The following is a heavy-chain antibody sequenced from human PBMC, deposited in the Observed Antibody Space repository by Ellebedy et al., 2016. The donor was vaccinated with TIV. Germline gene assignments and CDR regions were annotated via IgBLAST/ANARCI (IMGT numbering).Heavy chain of an antibody. Sequence: ASVKVSXXASGYTFTNFAVHWVRQAPGQRLEWMRWINAGSGDTKYSQKFQGRVTINRDTSATTVNMEVSSLRFEDTAVYFCARAFCSSNNCPPGGYWGQGTLVTVPS. CDR2: INAGSGDT. D-gene: IGHD2-2*01. V-gene: IGHV1-3*01. J-gene: IGHJ4*02. CDR1: GYTFTNFA. CDR3: ARAFCSSNNCPPGGY.